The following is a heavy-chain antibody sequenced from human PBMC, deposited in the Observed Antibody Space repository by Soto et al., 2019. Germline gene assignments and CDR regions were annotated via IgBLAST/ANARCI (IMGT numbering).Heavy chain of an antibody. CDR3: ARAERTTVANY. CDR1: GYTFTSYG. D-gene: IGHD4-17*01. CDR2: ISAYNGNT. J-gene: IGHJ4*02. Sequence: GASVKVSCKAAGYTFTSYGISWGRQAPGQGLEWMGWISAYNGNTNYAQKLQGRVTMTTDTSTSTAYMELRSLRSDDTAVYYCARAERTTVANYWGQGTLVTVSS. V-gene: IGHV1-18*01.